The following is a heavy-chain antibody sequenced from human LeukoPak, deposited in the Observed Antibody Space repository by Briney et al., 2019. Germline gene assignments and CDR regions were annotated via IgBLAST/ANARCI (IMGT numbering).Heavy chain of an antibody. CDR1: GGSISSSSYY. D-gene: IGHD3-3*01. Sequence: SETLSLTCTVSGGSISSSSYYWGWIRQPPGKGLEWIGSMYYSGSTYYNPALKSRVTISVDTSKNQSSLKLSSVTAADTAVYYCARRSRVLRFLEWLGHWGYWGQGTLVTVSS. CDR2: MYYSGST. V-gene: IGHV4-39*01. J-gene: IGHJ4*02. CDR3: ARRSRVLRFLEWLGHWGY.